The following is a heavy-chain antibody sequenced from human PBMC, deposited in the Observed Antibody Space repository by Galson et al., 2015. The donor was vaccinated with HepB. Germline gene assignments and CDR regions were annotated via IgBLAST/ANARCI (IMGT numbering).Heavy chain of an antibody. CDR1: GGTFSSYA. V-gene: IGHV1-69*13. D-gene: IGHD3-9*01. J-gene: IGHJ5*02. Sequence: SVKVSCKASGGTFSSYAISWVRQAPGQGLEWMGGIIPIFGTANYAQRFQGRVTITADESTSTAYMELSSLRSEDTAVYYCARGNDTLTGYSEAEYNWFDPWGQGTLVTVSS. CDR2: IIPIFGTA. CDR3: ARGNDTLTGYSEAEYNWFDP.